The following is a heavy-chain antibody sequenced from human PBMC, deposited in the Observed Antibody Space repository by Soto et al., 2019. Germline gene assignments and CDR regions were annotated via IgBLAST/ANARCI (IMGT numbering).Heavy chain of an antibody. CDR3: ARGLNYYDFWSGFPRTPTSYYFDY. CDR1: GGSFSGYY. D-gene: IGHD3-3*01. Sequence: SETLSLTCAVYGGSFSGYYWSWIRQPPGKGLEWIGEINHSGSTNYNPSLKSRVTISVDTSKNQFSLKLSSVTAADTAVYYCARGLNYYDFWSGFPRTPTSYYFDYWGQGTLVTVSS. V-gene: IGHV4-34*01. J-gene: IGHJ4*02. CDR2: INHSGST.